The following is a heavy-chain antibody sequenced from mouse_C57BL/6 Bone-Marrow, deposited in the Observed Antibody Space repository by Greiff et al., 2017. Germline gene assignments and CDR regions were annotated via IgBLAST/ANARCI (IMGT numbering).Heavy chain of an antibody. J-gene: IGHJ4*01. V-gene: IGHV5-6*01. CDR1: GFTFSSYG. Sequence: EVQLVESGGDLVKPGGSLKLSCAASGFTFSSYGMSWVRQTPDKRLEWVATISSGGSYTYYPDSVKGRFTISRDTAKNTLYLQMSSLKSEDTAMYYCARRDYSYAMDYWGQGTSVTVSS. CDR3: ARRDYSYAMDY. CDR2: ISSGGSYT. D-gene: IGHD1-1*01.